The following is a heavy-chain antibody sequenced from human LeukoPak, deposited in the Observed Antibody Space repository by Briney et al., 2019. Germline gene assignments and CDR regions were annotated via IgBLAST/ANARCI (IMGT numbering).Heavy chain of an antibody. CDR1: GYTFTSYG. Sequence: ASVKVSCKASGYTFTSYGISWVRQAPGQGLEWMGWISAYNGNTNYAQKLQGRVTMTTDTSTSTAYMELRSLRSDDTAVYYCASSLGFYGDPYYFGYWGQGTLVTVSS. V-gene: IGHV1-18*01. CDR3: ASSLGFYGDPYYFGY. CDR2: ISAYNGNT. D-gene: IGHD4-17*01. J-gene: IGHJ4*02.